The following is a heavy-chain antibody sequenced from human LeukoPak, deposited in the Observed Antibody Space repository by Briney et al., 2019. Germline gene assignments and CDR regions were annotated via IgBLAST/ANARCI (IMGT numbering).Heavy chain of an antibody. CDR1: GGSISSYY. CDR3: ARFNSGSYQHYFDY. D-gene: IGHD1-26*01. Sequence: PSETLSLTCTVSGGSISSYYWSWIRKPPGQGQEWIGSIYYSGSTYYNPSLKSRVPISVDTSKNQFSLKLSSVTAADTAVYYCARFNSGSYQHYFDYWGQGTLVTVSS. J-gene: IGHJ4*02. CDR2: IYYSGST. V-gene: IGHV4-39*07.